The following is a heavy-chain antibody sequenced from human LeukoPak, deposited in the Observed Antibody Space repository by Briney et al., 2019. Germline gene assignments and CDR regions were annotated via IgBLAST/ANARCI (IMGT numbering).Heavy chain of an antibody. Sequence: SETLSLTCSVSGGSISTYYWSWIRQPAGKGLEWIGRIYTTGGTNYNPSLKSRVTISVDTSKNQFSLKLSSVTAADTAVYYCAREALRSTYDFWSGLGAFDIWGQGTMVTVSS. CDR2: IYTTGGT. V-gene: IGHV4-4*07. CDR3: AREALRSTYDFWSGLGAFDI. J-gene: IGHJ3*02. D-gene: IGHD3-3*01. CDR1: GGSISTYY.